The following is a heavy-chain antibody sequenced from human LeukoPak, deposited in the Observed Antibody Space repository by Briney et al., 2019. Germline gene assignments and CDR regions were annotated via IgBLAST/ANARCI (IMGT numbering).Heavy chain of an antibody. CDR2: ISTSGGTT. CDR3: AIMHRYYDGSGYWVQ. V-gene: IGHV3-23*01. CDR1: GFTFSSYA. D-gene: IGHD3-22*01. J-gene: IGHJ4*02. Sequence: GGSLRLSCAASGFTFSSYAMSWVRQAPGKGLEWVSGISTSGGTTSYAESVKGRFTISRDNPRNTLYMEMNSLRDEDTAVYYCAIMHRYYDGSGYWVQWGQGTLVTVSS.